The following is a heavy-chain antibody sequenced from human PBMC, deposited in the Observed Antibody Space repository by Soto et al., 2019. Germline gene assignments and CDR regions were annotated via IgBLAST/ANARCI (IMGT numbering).Heavy chain of an antibody. Sequence: ASVKVSCKASGYTFTTYYMHWLRQAPGQGLEWMGIINPSGGSTSYAQKFQGRVTMTRDTSTSTVYMELSSLRSEDTAVYYCARSVSGCGTSCYYYFDFWGQGTLVTVSS. J-gene: IGHJ4*02. CDR3: ARSVSGCGTSCYYYFDF. CDR1: GYTFTTYY. V-gene: IGHV1-46*03. CDR2: INPSGGST. D-gene: IGHD2-2*01.